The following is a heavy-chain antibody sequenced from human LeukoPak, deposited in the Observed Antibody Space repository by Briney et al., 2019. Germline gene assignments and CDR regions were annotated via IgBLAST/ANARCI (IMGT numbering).Heavy chain of an antibody. V-gene: IGHV3-53*01. D-gene: IGHD5-24*01. Sequence: GGSLRLSCAVSGFSVTNNYMSWVRQAPGKGLEWVSVFYVGGATYYADSVKGRFTISRDNSENTLYLQMKSLRAEDTAVYYCARGDGYNFSDYWGQGTLVTVSS. CDR2: FYVGGAT. J-gene: IGHJ4*02. CDR1: GFSVTNNY. CDR3: ARGDGYNFSDY.